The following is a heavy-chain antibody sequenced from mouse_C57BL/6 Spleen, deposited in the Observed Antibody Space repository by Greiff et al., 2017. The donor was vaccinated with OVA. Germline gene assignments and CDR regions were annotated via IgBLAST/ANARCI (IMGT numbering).Heavy chain of an antibody. CDR2: ISYDGSN. V-gene: IGHV3-6*01. CDR1: GYSITSGYY. CDR3: ARDQRYAMDY. J-gene: IGHJ4*01. Sequence: EVKLQESGPGLVKPSQSLSLTCSVTGYSITSGYYWNWIRQFPGNKLEWMGYISYDGSNNYNPSLKNRISITRDTSKNQFFLKLNSVTTEDTATYYCARDQRYAMDYWGQGTSVTVSS.